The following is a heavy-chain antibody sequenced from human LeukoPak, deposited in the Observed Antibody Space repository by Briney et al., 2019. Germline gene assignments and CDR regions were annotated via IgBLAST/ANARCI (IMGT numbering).Heavy chain of an antibody. Sequence: SETLSLTCTVSGGSIRFSRYYWGWIRQPPGKGLDWIGSIYYSGSTCYNPSLKSRVTISVDTSKNHFSLKLSSVTAADTAVYYCARYGDGYTPFDYWGQGTLVTVSS. CDR1: GGSIRFSRYY. J-gene: IGHJ4*02. V-gene: IGHV4-39*01. D-gene: IGHD5-24*01. CDR2: IYYSGST. CDR3: ARYGDGYTPFDY.